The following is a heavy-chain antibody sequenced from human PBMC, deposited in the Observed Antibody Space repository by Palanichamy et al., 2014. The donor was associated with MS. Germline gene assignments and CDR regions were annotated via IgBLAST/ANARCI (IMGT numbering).Heavy chain of an antibody. V-gene: IGHV3-74*01. J-gene: IGHJ3*02. CDR2: ISSDGSTT. Sequence: LVGVRGGVRFSLGGPVRLCCAASGFTFNSYWMHWVRQAPGKGLVWASQISSDGSTTSYADSVKGRFTISRDNAKNTLCLQMNSLRAEDTAVYYCARDGYNYGYLPTPHAFDMWGQGTMVTVSS. CDR1: GFTFNSYW. D-gene: IGHD5-18*01. CDR3: ARDGYNYGYLPTPHAFDM.